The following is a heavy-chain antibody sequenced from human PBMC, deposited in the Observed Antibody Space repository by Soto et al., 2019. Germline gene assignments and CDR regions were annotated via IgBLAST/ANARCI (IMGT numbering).Heavy chain of an antibody. CDR1: GFTFSNYA. V-gene: IGHV3-30*09. Sequence: QVQLVESGGGVVQPGRSLRLSCAASGFTFSNYAMHWVRQAPGKGLEWVAAIRNDGSDQHYADSVKGRFAISRDNSENTLSLQMSGLRAEDAAVYYCARAIAGRFRSALTWLAFGGKGTLVPVSS. D-gene: IGHD3-3*01. CDR3: ARAIAGRFRSALTWLAF. CDR2: IRNDGSDQ. J-gene: IGHJ4*02.